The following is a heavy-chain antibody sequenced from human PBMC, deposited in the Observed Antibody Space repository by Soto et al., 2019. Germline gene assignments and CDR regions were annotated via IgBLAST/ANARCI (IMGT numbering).Heavy chain of an antibody. J-gene: IGHJ4*02. CDR1: DYSISSGYY. D-gene: IGHD1-26*01. CDR3: TRRGSSGTPVDY. Sequence: SETLSLTCGVSDYSISSGYYWGWIRQPPGKGLEWIGDIYHSGSTHYNPALKSRVTISVDTSKNQFSLKLKSVTAADTAVYYCTRRGSSGTPVDYWGQGTLVTVSS. CDR2: IYHSGST. V-gene: IGHV4-38-2*01.